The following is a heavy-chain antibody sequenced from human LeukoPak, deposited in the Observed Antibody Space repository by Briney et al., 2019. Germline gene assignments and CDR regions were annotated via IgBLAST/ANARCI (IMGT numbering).Heavy chain of an antibody. Sequence: GASVKVSCKASGYTFTSYGISWVRQAPGQGLGWMGWISAYNGNTNYAQMIQDRVTMTTDTSTSTAYMELRSLRSDDTAVYYCARDSPPNYSDSSGYYSDAFDIWGQGTVVTVSS. CDR1: GYTFTSYG. D-gene: IGHD3-22*01. V-gene: IGHV1-18*01. J-gene: IGHJ3*02. CDR2: ISAYNGNT. CDR3: ARDSPPNYSDSSGYYSDAFDI.